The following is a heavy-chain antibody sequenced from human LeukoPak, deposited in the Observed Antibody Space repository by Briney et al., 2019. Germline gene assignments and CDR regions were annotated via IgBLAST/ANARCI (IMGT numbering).Heavy chain of an antibody. CDR3: ARAVAGDAFDI. CDR1: GYTFTDYY. V-gene: IGHV1-2*06. J-gene: IGHJ3*02. Sequence: ASVKVSCKASGYTFTDYYAHWVRQAPGQGLEWMGRINPNSGGANYAQKFQGRVTMTRDTSISTAYMELSRLTSDDTAVYYCARAVAGDAFDIWGQGTMVTVSS. D-gene: IGHD6-19*01. CDR2: INPNSGGA.